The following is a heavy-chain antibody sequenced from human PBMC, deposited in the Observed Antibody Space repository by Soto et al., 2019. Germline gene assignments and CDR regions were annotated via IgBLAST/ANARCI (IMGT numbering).Heavy chain of an antibody. J-gene: IGHJ4*02. Sequence: QLQVQESGPGLVKPSETLSLTCNVAGSSISSSGYYWGWIRQPPGKGLVWIGCMYYGVSTYYNPSLNSRVTVSVDADMNQCSMNLSPVTAADTAVYCCARLPSRLLVNYWGEGTLVTDSA. CDR2: MYYGVST. CDR1: GSSISSSGYY. V-gene: IGHV4-39*01. CDR3: ARLPSRLLVNY. D-gene: IGHD2-21*01.